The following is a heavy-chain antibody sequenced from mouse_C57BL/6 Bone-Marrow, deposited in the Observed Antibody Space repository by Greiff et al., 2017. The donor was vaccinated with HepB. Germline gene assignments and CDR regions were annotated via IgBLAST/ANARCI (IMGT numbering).Heavy chain of an antibody. D-gene: IGHD1-1*01. CDR2: INPSTGGT. J-gene: IGHJ4*01. Sequence: EVQLQQSGPELVKPGASVKISCKASGYSFTGYYMNWVKQSPEKSLEWIGEINPSTGGTTYNQKFKAKATLTVDKSSSTAYMQLKSLTSEDSAVYYCARYTTVVPSYAMDYWGQGTSVTVSS. V-gene: IGHV1-42*01. CDR1: GYSFTGYY. CDR3: ARYTTVVPSYAMDY.